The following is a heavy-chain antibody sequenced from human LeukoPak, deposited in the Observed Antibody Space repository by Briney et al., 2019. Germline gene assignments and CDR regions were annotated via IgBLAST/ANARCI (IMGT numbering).Heavy chain of an antibody. Sequence: ASVKVSCKASGYIFAHYGFAWVRQAPGQGLEWMGWINTYNGNTKYSQKLQGRVTVTTDTSTSTAYMELRSLASDDTAVYYCAREPISSGTYYPRSDYWVPGTLVTVSS. V-gene: IGHV1-18*01. D-gene: IGHD3-10*01. CDR3: AREPISSGTYYPRSDY. J-gene: IGHJ4*02. CDR1: GYIFAHYG. CDR2: INTYNGNT.